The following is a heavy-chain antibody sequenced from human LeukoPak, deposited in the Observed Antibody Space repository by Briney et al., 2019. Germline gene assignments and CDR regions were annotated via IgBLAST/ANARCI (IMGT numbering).Heavy chain of an antibody. V-gene: IGHV3-21*01. J-gene: IGHJ4*02. Sequence: PGGSLRLSCAASGFTFSSYSMNWVRQAPGKGLEWVSSISTSSSYIYYADSVKGRFTISRDNAKNTLYLQMNSLRAEDTAVYYCARDLGPPTTGDKRFDYWGQGTLVTVSS. CDR2: ISTSSSYI. CDR1: GFTFSSYS. CDR3: ARDLGPPTTGDKRFDY. D-gene: IGHD7-27*01.